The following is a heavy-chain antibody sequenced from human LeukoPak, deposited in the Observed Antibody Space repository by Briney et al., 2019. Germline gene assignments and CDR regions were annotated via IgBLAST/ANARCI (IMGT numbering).Heavy chain of an antibody. CDR1: GFTFSSYG. CDR2: IWYDGSNK. CDR3: ARDLFSGPPFDY. J-gene: IGHJ4*02. V-gene: IGHV3-33*01. Sequence: GGSLRLSCAASGFTFSSYGMHWVRQAPGEGLEWVAVIWYDGSNKYYADSVKGRFTISRDNSKNTLYLQMNSLRAEDTAVYYCARDLFSGPPFDYWGQGTLVTVSS. D-gene: IGHD2-21*01.